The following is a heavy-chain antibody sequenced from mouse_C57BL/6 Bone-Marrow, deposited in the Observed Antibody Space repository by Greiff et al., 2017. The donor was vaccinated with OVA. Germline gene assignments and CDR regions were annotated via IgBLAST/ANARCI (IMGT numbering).Heavy chain of an antibody. CDR1: GFTFSNYW. D-gene: IGHD2-2*01. Sequence: EVKLVESGGGLVQPGGSMKLSCVASGFTFSNYWMNWVRQSPEKGLEWVAQIRLKSDNYATHYAESVKGRFTISRDDSKSSVYLQMNNLRAEDTGIYYCTVPYGYDVGYWYFDVWGTGTTVTVSS. CDR2: IRLKSDNYAT. CDR3: TVPYGYDVGYWYFDV. V-gene: IGHV6-3*01. J-gene: IGHJ1*03.